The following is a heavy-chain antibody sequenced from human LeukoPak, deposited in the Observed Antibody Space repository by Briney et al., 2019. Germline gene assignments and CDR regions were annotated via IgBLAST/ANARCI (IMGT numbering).Heavy chain of an antibody. CDR2: INPSGGST. CDR1: GYTFTSYY. V-gene: IGHV1-46*01. Sequence: ASVKVSCKASGYTFTSYYMHWVRQAPGQGLEWMGIINPSGGSTSYAQKFQGRVTMTRDMSTSTVYMELNSLRAEDTAVYYCAKDRDIVVVPDAWFGPWGQGTLVTVSS. D-gene: IGHD2-2*01. CDR3: AKDRDIVVVPDAWFGP. J-gene: IGHJ5*02.